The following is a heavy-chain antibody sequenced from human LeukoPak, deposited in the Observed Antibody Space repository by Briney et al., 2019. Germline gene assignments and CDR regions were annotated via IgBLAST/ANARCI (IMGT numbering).Heavy chain of an antibody. D-gene: IGHD4-17*01. V-gene: IGHV4-39*01. CDR1: GASISSSSYY. CDR2: IYYSGST. J-gene: IGHJ4*02. Sequence: SETLSLTCTVSGASISSSSYYWGWIRQPPGKGLERIGSIYYSGSTYYNPSLKSRVTISVDTSKNQFSLKLSSVTAADTTVYYCARHPSVTKGAFDYWGQGTLVTVSS. CDR3: ARHPSVTKGAFDY.